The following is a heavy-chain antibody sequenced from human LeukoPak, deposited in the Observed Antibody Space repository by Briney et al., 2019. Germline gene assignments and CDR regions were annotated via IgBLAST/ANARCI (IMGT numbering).Heavy chain of an antibody. D-gene: IGHD2-15*01. CDR1: GGSVSSSSYY. CDR2: IYYNGAT. Sequence: SETLSLTCIVSGGSVSSSSYYWGWTRQPPGKALEWIGTIYYNGATRYNPSLNSRVTISVDTSKNQFSLKLNSMTAADTAVYYCARELLSCSGSSCQSGDYWGQGTLVTVSS. J-gene: IGHJ4*02. V-gene: IGHV4-39*07. CDR3: ARELLSCSGSSCQSGDY.